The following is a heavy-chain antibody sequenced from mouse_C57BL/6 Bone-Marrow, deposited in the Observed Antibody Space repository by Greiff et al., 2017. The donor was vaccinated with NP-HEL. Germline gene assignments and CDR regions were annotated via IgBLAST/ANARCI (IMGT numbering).Heavy chain of an antibody. CDR3: ARERALLRYFPTTFAY. V-gene: IGHV1-26*01. CDR1: GYTFTDYY. Sequence: EVQLQQSGPELVKPGASVKISCKASGYTFTDYYMNWVKQSHGKSLEWIGDINPNNGGTSYNQKFKGKATLTVDKSSSTAYMELRSLTSEDSAVYYCARERALLRYFPTTFAYWGQGTLVTVSA. J-gene: IGHJ3*01. CDR2: INPNNGGT. D-gene: IGHD1-1*01.